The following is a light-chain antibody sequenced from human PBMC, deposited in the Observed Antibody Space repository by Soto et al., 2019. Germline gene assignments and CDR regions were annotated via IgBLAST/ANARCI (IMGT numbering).Light chain of an antibody. CDR3: QQSYSTTWT. V-gene: IGKV1-39*01. Sequence: DIPMTQSPSSLSASVGDRVTITCRASQGISTYLNWYLQKPWKAPKLLIYAASSLQSGVPSRFSGSGSGTDFTLTISSLQPEDFATYSCQQSYSTTWTFGQGTKVDIK. CDR2: AAS. J-gene: IGKJ1*01. CDR1: QGISTY.